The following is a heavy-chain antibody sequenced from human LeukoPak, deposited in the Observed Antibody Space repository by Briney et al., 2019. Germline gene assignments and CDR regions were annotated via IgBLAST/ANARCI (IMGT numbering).Heavy chain of an antibody. CDR2: IRYDGSNK. CDR3: AKVESYTVPERLHAFDI. Sequence: GGSLRLSCAASGFTFSSYGMHWVRQAPGKGLEWVAFIRYDGSNKYYADSVKGRFTISRDNSKNTLYLQMNSLRAEDTALYYCAKVESYTVPERLHAFDIWGQGTMVTVSS. V-gene: IGHV3-30*02. D-gene: IGHD2-2*01. J-gene: IGHJ3*02. CDR1: GFTFSSYG.